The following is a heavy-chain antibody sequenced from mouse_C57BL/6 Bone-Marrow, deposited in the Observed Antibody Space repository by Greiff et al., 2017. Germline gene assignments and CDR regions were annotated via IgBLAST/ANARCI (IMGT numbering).Heavy chain of an antibody. D-gene: IGHD1-1*01. CDR3: TYYYGSSYAFAY. Sequence: EVQLQQSGAELVRPGASAKLSCTASGFNIKDDYMHWVKQRPEQGLEWIGWIDPENGDTEYASKFQGKATITADTSSNTAYLQLSSLTSEDTAVYYCTYYYGSSYAFAYWGQGTLVTVSA. CDR2: IDPENGDT. J-gene: IGHJ3*01. V-gene: IGHV14-4*01. CDR1: GFNIKDDY.